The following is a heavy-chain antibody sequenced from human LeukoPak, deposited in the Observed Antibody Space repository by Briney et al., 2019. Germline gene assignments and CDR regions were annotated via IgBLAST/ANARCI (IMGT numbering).Heavy chain of an antibody. CDR1: GYTFTGYY. J-gene: IGHJ4*02. CDR2: INPNSGGT. V-gene: IGHV1-2*02. Sequence: ASVKVSCKASGYTFTGYYMHWVRQAPGQGLEWMGWINPNSGGTNYAQKFQGRVTMTRDTSISTAYMELSRLRSDDTAVYYCARGAVAGTAYFDYWGQGTLVTVSS. CDR3: ARGAVAGTAYFDY. D-gene: IGHD6-19*01.